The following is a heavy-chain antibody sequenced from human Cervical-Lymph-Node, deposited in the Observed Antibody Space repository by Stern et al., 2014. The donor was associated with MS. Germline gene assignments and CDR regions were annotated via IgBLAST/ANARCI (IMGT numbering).Heavy chain of an antibody. Sequence: MQLVESGAEVKKPGSSVKVSCTASGVSLSGYAITWVRQAPGQGLEWLGWIIPIFGTSNYAQKFLERVTITADRSTNTHYMELSSLRTEETAIYYCARGETPIPSYGMDVWGQGTTVTVSS. V-gene: IGHV1-69*06. CDR3: ARGETPIPSYGMDV. D-gene: IGHD1-26*01. CDR2: IIPIFGTS. CDR1: GVSLSGYA. J-gene: IGHJ6*02.